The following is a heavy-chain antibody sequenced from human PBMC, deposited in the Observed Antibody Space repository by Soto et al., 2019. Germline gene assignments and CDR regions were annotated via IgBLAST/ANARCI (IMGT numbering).Heavy chain of an antibody. Sequence: ASVKVSCKASGYTFTSYGISWVRQAPGQGLEWMGWISAYNGNTNYAQKLQGRVTMTTDTSTSTAYMELRSLRSDDTAVYYCARDLLYSNWNYLAWFDPWGQGTLVTVSS. D-gene: IGHD1-7*01. CDR2: ISAYNGNT. V-gene: IGHV1-18*01. CDR3: ARDLLYSNWNYLAWFDP. J-gene: IGHJ5*02. CDR1: GYTFTSYG.